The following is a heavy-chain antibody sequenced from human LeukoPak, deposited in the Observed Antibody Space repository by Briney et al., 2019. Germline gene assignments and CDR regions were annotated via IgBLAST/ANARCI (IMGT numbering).Heavy chain of an antibody. CDR1: GYTFTSYG. CDR2: ISAYNGNT. V-gene: IGHV1-18*01. Sequence: ASVKVSCKASGYTFTSYGISWVRQAPGQGLEWMGWISAYNGNTNYAQKLQGRDTMTTDTSTSTAYMELRSLRSDDTAVYYCARDLNLLGNGWSGGDYWGQGTLVTVSS. CDR3: ARDLNLLGNGWSGGDY. D-gene: IGHD6-19*01. J-gene: IGHJ4*02.